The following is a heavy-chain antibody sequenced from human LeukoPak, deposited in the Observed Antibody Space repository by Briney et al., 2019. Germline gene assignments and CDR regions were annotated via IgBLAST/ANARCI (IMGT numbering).Heavy chain of an antibody. V-gene: IGHV1-46*01. CDR3: AREWAYDSSGYYYGVSYAFDI. Sequence: ASVKVSCKAPGFTFTSYYMHWVRQAPGQGLEWMGIINPSGGSTSYAQKFQGRVTMTRDTSTSTVYMELSSLRSEDTAVYYCAREWAYDSSGYYYGVSYAFDIWGQGTMVTVSS. CDR2: INPSGGST. CDR1: GFTFTSYY. J-gene: IGHJ3*02. D-gene: IGHD3-22*01.